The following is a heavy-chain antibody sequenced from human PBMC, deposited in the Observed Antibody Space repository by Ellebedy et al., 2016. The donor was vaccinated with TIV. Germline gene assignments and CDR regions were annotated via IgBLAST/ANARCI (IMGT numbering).Heavy chain of an antibody. CDR1: GGSISSGGYY. D-gene: IGHD6-6*01. CDR2: IYYSGST. Sequence: MPSETLSLTCTVSGGSISSGGYYWSWIRQHPGKGLEWIGYIYYSGSTYYNPSLKSRVTISGDTSKNQFSLKLSSVTAADTAVYYCARDRSFPGIAARPFWFDPWGQGTLVTVSS. CDR3: ARDRSFPGIAARPFWFDP. V-gene: IGHV4-31*03. J-gene: IGHJ5*02.